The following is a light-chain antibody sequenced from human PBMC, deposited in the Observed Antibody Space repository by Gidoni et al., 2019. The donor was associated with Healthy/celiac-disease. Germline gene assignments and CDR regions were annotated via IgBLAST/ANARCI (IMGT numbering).Light chain of an antibody. J-gene: IGKJ1*01. V-gene: IGKV1-5*03. CDR3: QQYWGT. CDR2: KAS. Sequence: DSQVPNVPSTLSASVGDRVTITCRASQSISSWLAWYQQKPGKAPKLLIYKASSLESGVPSRFSGSGSGTEFTLTISSLQPDDFATYYCQQYWGTFGQGTKVEIK. CDR1: QSISSW.